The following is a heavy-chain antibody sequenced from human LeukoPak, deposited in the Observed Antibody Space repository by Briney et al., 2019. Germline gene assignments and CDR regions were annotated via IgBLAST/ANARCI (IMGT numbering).Heavy chain of an antibody. V-gene: IGHV4-59*12. D-gene: IGHD6-19*01. J-gene: IGHJ6*02. Sequence: PSETLSLTCTVSGGSISSYYWSWIRQPPGKGLEWIGSIYYSGSTYYNPSLKSRVTISVDTSKNQFSLKLSSVTAADTAVYYCARGTDDSSGWYPANGMDVWGQGTTVTVSS. CDR1: GGSISSYY. CDR2: IYYSGST. CDR3: ARGTDDSSGWYPANGMDV.